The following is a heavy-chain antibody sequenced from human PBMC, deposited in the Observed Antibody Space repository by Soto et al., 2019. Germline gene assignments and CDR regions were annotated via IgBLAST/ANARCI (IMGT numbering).Heavy chain of an antibody. J-gene: IGHJ5*02. CDR3: ARAIFGVAQNWFDP. Sequence: GESLKISCKGSGYSFTSYWISWVRQMPGKGLEWMGRIDPSDSYTDYSPSFQGHVTVSADKSISTAYLQWSSLKASDTAMYYCARAIFGVAQNWFDPWGQGTLVTVSS. V-gene: IGHV5-10-1*01. CDR2: IDPSDSYT. CDR1: GYSFTSYW. D-gene: IGHD3-3*01.